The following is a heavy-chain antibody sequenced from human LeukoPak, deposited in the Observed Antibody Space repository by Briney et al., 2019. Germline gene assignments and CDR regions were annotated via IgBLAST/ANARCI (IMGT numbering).Heavy chain of an antibody. CDR3: AKDGNWARFEN. V-gene: IGHV3-74*01. D-gene: IGHD7-27*01. J-gene: IGHJ4*02. CDR2: INSDGINT. Sequence: GGSLRLSCAASGFTFSSYWMHWVRQAPGKGLVWVSRINSDGINTSYADSVKGRFTISRDNSKNTLYLQMNSPRAEDTAAYYCAKDGNWARFENWGQGTLVTVSS. CDR1: GFTFSSYW.